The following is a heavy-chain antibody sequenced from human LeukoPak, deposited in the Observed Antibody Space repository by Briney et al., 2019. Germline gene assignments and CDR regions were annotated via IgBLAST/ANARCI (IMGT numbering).Heavy chain of an antibody. V-gene: IGHV3-7*01. Sequence: GGSLRPSCAVSGFTFSSYWMTWVRQAPGKGLEWVANINEDGSDKHCVDSVKGRFTISRDNAKNSLYLQMNSLRAEDTAVYFCARDIGPYNTTTSYDAFDLWGQGTMVTVSP. CDR3: ARDIGPYNTTTSYDAFDL. D-gene: IGHD2/OR15-2a*01. CDR2: INEDGSDK. J-gene: IGHJ3*01. CDR1: GFTFSSYW.